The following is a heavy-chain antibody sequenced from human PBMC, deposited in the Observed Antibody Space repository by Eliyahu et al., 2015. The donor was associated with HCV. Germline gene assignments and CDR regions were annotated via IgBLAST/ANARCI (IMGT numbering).Heavy chain of an antibody. J-gene: IGHJ4*02. V-gene: IGHV3-48*01. CDR2: ISSDSGTI. CDR1: GLPFSGYS. CDR3: TKEHTPGYFDF. Sequence: EVLLVESGGVLVQPGGSLRLSCAASGLPFSGYSMTWVRQAPGKGLEWISYISSDSGTIYDADSVRGRFSISRDNAKNSLYLQMNSLRAEDTAVYYCTKEHTPGYFDFWGQGTLVTVSS.